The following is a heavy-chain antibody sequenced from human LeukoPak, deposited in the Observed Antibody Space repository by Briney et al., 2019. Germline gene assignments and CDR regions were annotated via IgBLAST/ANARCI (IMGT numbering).Heavy chain of an antibody. CDR3: ARDIGYSYGYEVNWFDP. J-gene: IGHJ5*02. D-gene: IGHD5-18*01. V-gene: IGHV3-7*01. CDR1: GFTFDDYG. Sequence: GGSLRLSCAASGFTFDDYGMSWVRQAPGKGLEWVANIKQDGSEKYYVDSVKGRFTISRDNAKNSLYLQMNSLRAEDTAVYYCARDIGYSYGYEVNWFDPWGQGTLVTVSS. CDR2: IKQDGSEK.